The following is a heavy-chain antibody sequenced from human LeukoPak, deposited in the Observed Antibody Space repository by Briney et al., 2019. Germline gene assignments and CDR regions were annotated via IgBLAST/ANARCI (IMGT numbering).Heavy chain of an antibody. J-gene: IGHJ4*02. CDR2: IYYSGST. Sequence: SETLSLTCTVSGGSLSSYYWSWIRQPPGKGLEWIGYIYYSGSTNYNPSLKSRVTISVDTSKNQFSLKLSSVTAADTAVYYCARVAAAGYFDYWGQGTLVTVSS. V-gene: IGHV4-59*01. CDR1: GGSLSSYY. CDR3: ARVAAAGYFDY. D-gene: IGHD6-13*01.